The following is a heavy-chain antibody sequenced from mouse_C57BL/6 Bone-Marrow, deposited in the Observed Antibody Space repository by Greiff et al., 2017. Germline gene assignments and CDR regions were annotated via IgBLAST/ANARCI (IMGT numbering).Heavy chain of an antibody. CDR2: IHPNSGST. D-gene: IGHD1-1*01. J-gene: IGHJ2*01. V-gene: IGHV1-64*01. CDR1: GYTFTSYW. Sequence: QVQLQQPGAELVKPGASVKLSCKASGYTFTSYWMHWVKQRPGQGLEWIGMIHPNSGSTNYNEKFKSKATLTVDKSSSTAYMQLSSLTSEDSAVYYCARRYYGSYFDYGGQGTTLTVSS. CDR3: ARRYYGSYFDY.